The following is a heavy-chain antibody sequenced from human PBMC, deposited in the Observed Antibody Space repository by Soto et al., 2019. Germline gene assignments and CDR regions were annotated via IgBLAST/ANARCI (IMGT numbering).Heavy chain of an antibody. V-gene: IGHV1-3*01. Sequence: QVKFVQSGAEVKKPGASVKLSCKTSGYTYTEYAIHWVRQAPGQGLEWMGWINVGNGNAKYSQRVEGRVTMTRDASASTVYREVGSLASEDTAVYYCTSSSERGYWGQGTLVTVSS. J-gene: IGHJ4*02. CDR1: GYTYTEYA. CDR3: TSSSERGY. CDR2: INVGNGNA.